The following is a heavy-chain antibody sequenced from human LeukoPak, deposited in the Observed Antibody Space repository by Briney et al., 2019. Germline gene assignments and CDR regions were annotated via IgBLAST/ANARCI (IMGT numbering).Heavy chain of an antibody. CDR2: INHSGST. D-gene: IGHD1-26*01. J-gene: IGHJ4*02. Sequence: PSETLSLTCAFNGGSFSGYYWIWIRKPPGKALEWMGEINHSGSTNYNPSLKSRVTISVDTSKNQFSLKLSSVTAADTAVYYCARRARFSGSYGYFDYWGQGTLVTVSS. CDR1: GGSFSGYY. V-gene: IGHV4-34*01. CDR3: ARRARFSGSYGYFDY.